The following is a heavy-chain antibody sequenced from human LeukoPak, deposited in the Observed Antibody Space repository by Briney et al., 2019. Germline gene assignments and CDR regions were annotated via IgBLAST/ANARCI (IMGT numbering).Heavy chain of an antibody. CDR1: GFTFSNYA. Sequence: GRSLRLSCEASGFTFSNYAMHWVRQAPGKGLEWVTVISYDGSNEYYADSVKGRFTVSRDNSKNMLSLQMNSLRVEDTAVYYCASLSLYGGANLDYWGQGTLVTVSS. J-gene: IGHJ4*02. CDR3: ASLSLYGGANLDY. V-gene: IGHV3-30-3*01. D-gene: IGHD4-23*01. CDR2: ISYDGSNE.